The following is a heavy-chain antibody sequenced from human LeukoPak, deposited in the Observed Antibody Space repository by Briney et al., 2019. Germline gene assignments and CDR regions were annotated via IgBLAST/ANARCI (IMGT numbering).Heavy chain of an antibody. Sequence: ASVKVSCKASGYTFTGYYMHWVRQAPGQGLEWMGRINPNSGGTNYAQKFQGRVTMTRDTSISTAYMELSRLRSDDTAVYYCARDLYSYGPNDAFDIWGQGTMVTVSS. J-gene: IGHJ3*02. CDR2: INPNSGGT. D-gene: IGHD5-18*01. V-gene: IGHV1-2*06. CDR3: ARDLYSYGPNDAFDI. CDR1: GYTFTGYY.